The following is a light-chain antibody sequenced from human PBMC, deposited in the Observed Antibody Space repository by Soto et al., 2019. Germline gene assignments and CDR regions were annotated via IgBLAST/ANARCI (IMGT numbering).Light chain of an antibody. Sequence: QSVLTQPASVSGSPGQSITISCTGTSSDIGGYKYVSWYQQHPGKAPKLIIFEVSNRPSGVSNRFSGSKSGNTASLTISGLQAEDEADYYCSSFTRSRAYVFGSGTKVTVL. CDR1: SSDIGGYKY. J-gene: IGLJ1*01. CDR3: SSFTRSRAYV. CDR2: EVS. V-gene: IGLV2-14*01.